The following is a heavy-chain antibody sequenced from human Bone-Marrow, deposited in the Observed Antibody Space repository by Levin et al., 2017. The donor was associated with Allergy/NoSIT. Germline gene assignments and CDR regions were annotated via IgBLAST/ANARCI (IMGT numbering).Heavy chain of an antibody. J-gene: IGHJ6*02. CDR1: GYSFSTYW. CDR3: ARRDLDKIFGMDV. Sequence: GGSLRLSCQGSGYSFSTYWVAWVRQVPGKGLEWMGIIDPGDSDTRYSPSFRGQVTISVDKSINTAYLQWSSLTASDTGIYYCARRDLDKIFGMDVWGQGTTVTVSS. V-gene: IGHV5-51*01. D-gene: IGHD3/OR15-3a*01. CDR2: IDPGDSDT.